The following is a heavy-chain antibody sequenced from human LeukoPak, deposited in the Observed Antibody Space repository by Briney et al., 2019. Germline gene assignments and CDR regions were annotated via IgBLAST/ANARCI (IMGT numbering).Heavy chain of an antibody. V-gene: IGHV4-61*01. CDR1: GGSVSSGSYY. Sequence: SETLSLTCTVSGGSVSSGSYYWSWIRQPPGKGLEWIGHIYYSGSTNYNPSLRSRVTISVDTSKNQFSLKLSSVTAADTAVYYCARATGGIFYYGSDLGWFDPWGQGTLVTVSS. CDR3: ARATGGIFYYGSDLGWFDP. J-gene: IGHJ5*02. CDR2: IYYSGST. D-gene: IGHD3-10*01.